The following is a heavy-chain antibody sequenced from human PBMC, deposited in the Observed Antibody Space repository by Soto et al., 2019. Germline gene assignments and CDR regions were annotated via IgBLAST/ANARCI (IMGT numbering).Heavy chain of an antibody. CDR2: ISSNGGST. CDR1: GFTFSSYA. CDR3: ARAASTVVTPEIDY. J-gene: IGHJ4*02. D-gene: IGHD4-17*01. V-gene: IGHV3-64*02. Sequence: EVQLVESGEGLVQPGGSLRLSCAASGFTFSSYAMHWVRQAPGKGLEYVSAISSNGGSTYYADSVKGRFTISRDNSKNTLYIQVGSLRAEDMAVYYCARAASTVVTPEIDYWGQGTLVTVSS.